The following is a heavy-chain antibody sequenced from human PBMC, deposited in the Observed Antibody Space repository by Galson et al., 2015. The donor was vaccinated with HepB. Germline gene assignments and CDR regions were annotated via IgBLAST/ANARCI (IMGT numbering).Heavy chain of an antibody. V-gene: IGHV3-30*18. D-gene: IGHD3-22*01. Sequence: SLRLSCAVSGFTFSSYGMHWVRQAPGKGLEWVAMISNDGSNKYYADSVKGRFTISRDNSKNTLYPQMNSLRPEDTAVFHCAKELGMRDSTGYYYFYDSWGQGTLVTVSS. CDR1: GFTFSSYG. CDR3: AKELGMRDSTGYYYFYDS. CDR2: ISNDGSNK. J-gene: IGHJ5*01.